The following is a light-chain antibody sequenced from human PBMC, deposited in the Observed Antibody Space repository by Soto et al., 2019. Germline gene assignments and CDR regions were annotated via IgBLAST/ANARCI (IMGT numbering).Light chain of an antibody. J-gene: IGLJ2*01. Sequence: HPVLTQSPSASASLGASVKLTCTLSSGHSSYAIAWHQQQPEKGPRYLMKLNSDGSHSKGDGIPDRFSGSSSGAERYLTISSLQSEDESEYYCHAWDSGTVVFGGGSKVTVL. CDR2: LNSDGSH. CDR1: SGHSSYA. CDR3: HAWDSGTVV. V-gene: IGLV4-69*01.